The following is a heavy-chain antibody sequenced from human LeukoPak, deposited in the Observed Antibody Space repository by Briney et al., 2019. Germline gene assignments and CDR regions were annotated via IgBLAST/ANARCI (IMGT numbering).Heavy chain of an antibody. CDR2: ISYDGSNK. V-gene: IGHV3-30-3*01. CDR3: ARYPPPYNYYDSSGYAS. D-gene: IGHD3-22*01. J-gene: IGHJ4*02. Sequence: PGRSLRLSCAASGFTFGSYAMHWVRQAPGKGLEWVAVISYDGSNKYYADSVKGRFTISRDNSKNTLYLQMNSLRAEDTAVYYCARYPPPYNYYDSSGYASWGQGTLVTVSS. CDR1: GFTFGSYA.